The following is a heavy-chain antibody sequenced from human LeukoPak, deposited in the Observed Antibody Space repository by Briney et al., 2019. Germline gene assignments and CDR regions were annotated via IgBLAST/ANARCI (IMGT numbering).Heavy chain of an antibody. D-gene: IGHD3-22*01. Sequence: GGSLRLSCAASGFTFSSYTMSWVRQAPGKGLEWVSTITTSDGNTYYADSVKGRFTVSRDNSKNTLFLQMNSLRAEDTAVYYCARRFGYYDNSGYYGDYWGQGTLVTVSS. CDR1: GFTFSSYT. CDR2: ITTSDGNT. J-gene: IGHJ4*02. CDR3: ARRFGYYDNSGYYGDY. V-gene: IGHV3-23*01.